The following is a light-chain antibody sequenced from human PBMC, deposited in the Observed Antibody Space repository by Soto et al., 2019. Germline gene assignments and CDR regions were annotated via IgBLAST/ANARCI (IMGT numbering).Light chain of an antibody. J-gene: IGKJ3*01. CDR2: GAS. V-gene: IGKV3-15*01. CDR3: QQYNDWPPFT. CDR1: QAVSSN. Sequence: EIVMTQSPATLSVSPGERATLSCRASQAVSSNLAWYQQKPGQAPRLLIYGASTRATGIPARFSDSGSGTEFTLTISSLLSEDFAVYYCQQYNDWPPFTFGPGTRVDIK.